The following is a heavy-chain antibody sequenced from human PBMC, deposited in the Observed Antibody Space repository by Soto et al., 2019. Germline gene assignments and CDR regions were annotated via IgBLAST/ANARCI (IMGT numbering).Heavy chain of an antibody. Sequence: GWSLRLSCAASGFTFSSYWMHWVRQAPGKGLVWVSRINSDGSSTSYADSVKGRFTISRDNAKNTLYLQMNSLRAEDTAVYYCARRGYSSSWYETPVGIWGQGTLVTVYS. V-gene: IGHV3-74*01. CDR3: ARRGYSSSWYETPVGI. D-gene: IGHD6-13*01. J-gene: IGHJ4*03. CDR2: INSDGSST. CDR1: GFTFSSYW.